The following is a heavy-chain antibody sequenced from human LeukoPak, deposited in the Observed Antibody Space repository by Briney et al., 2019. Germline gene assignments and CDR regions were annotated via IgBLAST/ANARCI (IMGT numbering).Heavy chain of an antibody. V-gene: IGHV1-69*05. CDR3: ARDPIGVGYFQH. J-gene: IGHJ1*01. Sequence: ASVKVSCKASGGTFSSYAISWVRQAPGQGLEWMGRIIPISGTANYAQRFQGRVTITTDESTSTAYMELSSLRSEDTAVYYCARDPIGVGYFQHWGQGTLVTVSS. CDR2: IIPISGTA. D-gene: IGHD2-8*01. CDR1: GGTFSSYA.